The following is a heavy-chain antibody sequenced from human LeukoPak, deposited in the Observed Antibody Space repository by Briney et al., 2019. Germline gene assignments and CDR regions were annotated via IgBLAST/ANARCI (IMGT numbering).Heavy chain of an antibody. D-gene: IGHD6-13*01. CDR1: GFTFSSYA. CDR3: ARQLGQQLVLFEYYFDY. Sequence: GGSLRLSCAASGFTFSSYAMSWVRQAPGKGLEWVSAIGGSGGSTYYADSVKGRFTISRDNSKNTLYLQMNSLRAEDTAVYYCARQLGQQLVLFEYYFDYWGQGTLVTVSS. V-gene: IGHV3-23*01. J-gene: IGHJ4*02. CDR2: IGGSGGST.